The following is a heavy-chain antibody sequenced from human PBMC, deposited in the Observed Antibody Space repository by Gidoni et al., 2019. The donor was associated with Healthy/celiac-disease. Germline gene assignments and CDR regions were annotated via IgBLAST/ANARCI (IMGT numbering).Heavy chain of an antibody. CDR3: ASQNYYGSGSYLDY. CDR2: ISSSSSYI. D-gene: IGHD3-10*01. J-gene: IGHJ4*02. CDR1: GSTLRSYS. Sequence: EVQLVESGGGLVKPGGSLRLSCAASGSTLRSYSMNWVRQAPGKGLEWVSSISSSSSYIYYADSVKGRFTISRDNAKNSLYLQMNSLRAEDTAVYYCASQNYYGSGSYLDYWGQGTLVTVSS. V-gene: IGHV3-21*01.